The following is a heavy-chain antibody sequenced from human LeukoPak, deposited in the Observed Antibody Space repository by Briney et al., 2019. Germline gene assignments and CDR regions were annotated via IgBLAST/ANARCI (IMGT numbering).Heavy chain of an antibody. J-gene: IGHJ3*02. D-gene: IGHD3-10*01. CDR3: AKPSVLLWFGEFDAFDI. V-gene: IGHV3-23*01. Sequence: AGGSLRLSCAASGFTFSSYGMSWVRQAPGKGLEWVSAISGSGGSTYYADSVKGRFTISRDNSKNTLYLQMNSLRAEDTAVYYCAKPSVLLWFGEFDAFDIWGQGTMVTVSS. CDR2: ISGSGGST. CDR1: GFTFSSYG.